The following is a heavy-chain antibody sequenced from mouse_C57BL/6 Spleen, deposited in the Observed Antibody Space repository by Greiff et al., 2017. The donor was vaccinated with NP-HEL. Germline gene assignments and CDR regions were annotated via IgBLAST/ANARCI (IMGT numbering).Heavy chain of an antibody. J-gene: IGHJ3*01. CDR3: TRRGRYVGFAY. D-gene: IGHD2-12*01. CDR2: IDPETGGT. Sequence: QVQLQQSGAELVRPGASVTLSCTASGYTFTDYEMHWVKQTPVHGLEWIGAIDPETGGTAYNQKFKGKAILTADKSSSTAYMELRSLTSEDSAVDCCTRRGRYVGFAYWGQGTLVTFSA. CDR1: GYTFTDYE. V-gene: IGHV1-15*01.